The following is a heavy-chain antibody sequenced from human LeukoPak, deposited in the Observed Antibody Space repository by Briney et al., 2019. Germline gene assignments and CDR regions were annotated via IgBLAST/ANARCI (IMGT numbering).Heavy chain of an antibody. CDR1: GGSFSGYY. CDR2: INHSGST. Sequence: PSETLSLTCAVYGGSFSGYYWSWIRQPPGKGLEWIGEINHSGSTNYNPSLKSRVTISVDTSKNQFSLKLSSVTAADTAVYYCAERAPRHYGMDVWGQGTTVTVS. V-gene: IGHV4-34*01. CDR3: AERAPRHYGMDV. J-gene: IGHJ6*02.